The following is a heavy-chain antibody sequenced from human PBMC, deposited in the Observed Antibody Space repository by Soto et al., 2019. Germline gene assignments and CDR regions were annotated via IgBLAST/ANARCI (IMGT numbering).Heavy chain of an antibody. CDR2: IAYDGSNK. CDR3: AKDVGTGKYYDY. CDR1: GFTFNIDG. J-gene: IGHJ4*02. Sequence: QVQLVESGGGVVQPGRSLRLSCAASGFTFNIDGMHWVRQAPGKGLEWVSVIAYDGSNKYYADSVKGRFTISRDNSKNMLYLQMNSLRPEDTAVYYCAKDVGTGKYYDYWGQGTLVTVSS. V-gene: IGHV3-30*18. D-gene: IGHD2-8*02.